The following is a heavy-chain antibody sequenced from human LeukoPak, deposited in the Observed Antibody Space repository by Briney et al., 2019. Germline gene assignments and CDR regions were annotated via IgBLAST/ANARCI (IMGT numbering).Heavy chain of an antibody. V-gene: IGHV5-51*01. J-gene: IGHJ6*03. CDR1: GYSFTSYW. Sequence: GESLKISCKASGYSFTSYWIGWVRQMPGKGLEWMGIIYPGDSDTRYSPSFQGQVTISADKSINTAYLQWSSLKASDTAMYFCSSSSGTRTGYYYMDVWGKGTTVTVSS. D-gene: IGHD3-10*01. CDR2: IYPGDSDT. CDR3: SSSSGTRTGYYYMDV.